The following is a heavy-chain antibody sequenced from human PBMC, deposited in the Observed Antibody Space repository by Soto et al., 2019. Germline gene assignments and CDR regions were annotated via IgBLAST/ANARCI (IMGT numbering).Heavy chain of an antibody. CDR2: ISNDGTNK. V-gene: IGHV3-30*18. CDR1: GFTFSNYG. D-gene: IGHD1-1*01. J-gene: IGHJ6*02. Sequence: QVQLVESGGGVVQPGRSLRLSCAASGFTFSNYGMHWVRQAPGKGLERVAVISNDGTNKYFADYVKARFTISRDNSKNTLYMQLNSLRAEETALYYCAKDLGYGLINSYYYYYGMDVWGQGTTVTVSS. CDR3: AKDLGYGLINSYYYYYGMDV.